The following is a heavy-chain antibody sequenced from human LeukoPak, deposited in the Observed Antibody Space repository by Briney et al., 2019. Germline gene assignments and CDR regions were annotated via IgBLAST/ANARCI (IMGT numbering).Heavy chain of an antibody. CDR3: ARDPAAAYITLTHFDY. CDR1: GGSFSGYY. V-gene: IGHV4-34*01. Sequence: PSETLSLTCAVYGGSFSGYYWSWIRQPPGKGLEWIGEINHSGSTNYNPSLKSRVTISVDTSKNQFSLKLSSATAADTAVYYCARDPAAAYITLTHFDYWGQGTLVTVSS. CDR2: INHSGST. D-gene: IGHD6-13*01. J-gene: IGHJ4*02.